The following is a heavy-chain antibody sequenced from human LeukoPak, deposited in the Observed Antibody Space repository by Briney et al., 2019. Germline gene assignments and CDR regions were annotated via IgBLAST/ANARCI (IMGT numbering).Heavy chain of an antibody. D-gene: IGHD1-26*01. CDR1: GASINSYF. Sequence: SETLSLTCTVSGASINSYFWSWIRQSPGKGLEWIGYIYHGGSTNYNPSLKSRLTFSVDTSKKQFSLKLSSVTAADTAVYYCARGVWGTYSLMGLDYWGQGTLVTVSS. CDR3: ARGVWGTYSLMGLDY. CDR2: IYHGGST. V-gene: IGHV4-59*01. J-gene: IGHJ4*02.